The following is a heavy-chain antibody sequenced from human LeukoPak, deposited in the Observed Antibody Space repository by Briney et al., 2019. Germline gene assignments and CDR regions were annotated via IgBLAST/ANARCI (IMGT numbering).Heavy chain of an antibody. D-gene: IGHD3-22*01. CDR2: IYYSGST. Sequence: SETLSLTCTVSGGPTTSYYWSWIRQPPGKGLEWIGYIYYSGSTNYNPSLKSRVTISVDTSKNQFSLKLSFLTAADTAVYYCARDTSGYRRGSFDYWGQGTLVTVSS. CDR3: ARDTSGYRRGSFDY. J-gene: IGHJ4*02. V-gene: IGHV4-59*01. CDR1: GGPTTSYY.